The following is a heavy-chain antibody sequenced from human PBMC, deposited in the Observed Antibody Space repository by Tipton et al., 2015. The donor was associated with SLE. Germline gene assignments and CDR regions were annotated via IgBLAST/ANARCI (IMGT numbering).Heavy chain of an antibody. D-gene: IGHD1-26*01. J-gene: IGHJ4*02. V-gene: IGHV3-74*01. CDR1: GFTFSSYW. CDR2: INSDGSST. Sequence: SLRLSCAASGFTFSSYWMHWVRQAPGKGPVWVSRINSDGSSTSYADSVKGRFTISRDNAKNTLYLQMNSLRAEDTAVYYCARDGRGSGSNWDYWGQGTLVTVSS. CDR3: ARDGRGSGSNWDY.